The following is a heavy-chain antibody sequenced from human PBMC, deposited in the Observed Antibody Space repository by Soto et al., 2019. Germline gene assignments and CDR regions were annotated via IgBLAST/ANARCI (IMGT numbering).Heavy chain of an antibody. J-gene: IGHJ4*02. CDR1: GFTFTSYD. D-gene: IGHD6-19*01. CDR3: AKDYEPGYTSGWYPH. CDR2: ITATGSRT. V-gene: IGHV3-23*01. Sequence: GGSLRLSCAASGFTFTSYDMSWVRQAPGKGLEWVSAITATGSRTSYADSVKGRFTISRDNSMNTLYLQMNSLRADDTAVYYCAKDYEPGYTSGWYPHWGQGTLVTVSS.